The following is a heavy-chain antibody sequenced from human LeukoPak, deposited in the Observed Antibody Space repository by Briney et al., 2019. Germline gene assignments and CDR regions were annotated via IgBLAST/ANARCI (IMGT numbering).Heavy chain of an antibody. V-gene: IGHV3-48*01. D-gene: IGHD6-19*01. CDR3: ARDWPIAVAVFDY. CDR1: GFTFSSYS. Sequence: GGSLRLSCAASGFTFSSYSMNWVRQAPGKGLEWVSYISSSSSTIYYADSVKGRFTISRDNAKNSLYLQMNSLRAEDTAVYYCARDWPIAVAVFDYWGQGTLVTVSS. J-gene: IGHJ4*02. CDR2: ISSSSSTI.